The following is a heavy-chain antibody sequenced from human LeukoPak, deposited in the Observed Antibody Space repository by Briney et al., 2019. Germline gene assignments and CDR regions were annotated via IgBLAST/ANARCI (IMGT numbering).Heavy chain of an antibody. CDR3: ANLPNMGGHSSSWY. Sequence: GGSLRLSCAASGFIFSDYWMTWVRQAPGEGLEWVANMNRDGSEKHYVDSVKGRFTIYRDNAKNLLFLQMNNLRAEDTAVYYCANLPNMGGHSSSWYWGQGTLVTVSS. D-gene: IGHD6-13*01. CDR2: MNRDGSEK. V-gene: IGHV3-7*01. CDR1: GFIFSDYW. J-gene: IGHJ4*02.